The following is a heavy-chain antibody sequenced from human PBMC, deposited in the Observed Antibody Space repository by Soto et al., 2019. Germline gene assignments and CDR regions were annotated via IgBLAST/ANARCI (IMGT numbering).Heavy chain of an antibody. V-gene: IGHV1-69*13. J-gene: IGHJ6*04. CDR2: IIPIFGTA. Sequence: EASVKVSCKASGGTFSSYAISWVRQAPGQGLEWMGGIIPIFGTANYAQKFQGRVTITADESTSTAYMELSSLRSEDTAVYYCARAIIAAAGRGTYYYGMDVWGEGTTVTVTS. CDR1: GGTFSSYA. CDR3: ARAIIAAAGRGTYYYGMDV. D-gene: IGHD6-13*01.